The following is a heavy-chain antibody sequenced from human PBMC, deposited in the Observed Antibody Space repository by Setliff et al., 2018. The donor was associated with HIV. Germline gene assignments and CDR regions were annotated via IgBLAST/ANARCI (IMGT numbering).Heavy chain of an antibody. CDR1: GFTFSSSG. CDR3: ARDSSFNMDV. V-gene: IGHV1-18*01. J-gene: IGHJ6*03. CDR2: INIKNGNT. Sequence: ASVKVSCQASGFTFSSSGISWVRQAPGQGLEWMGWINIKNGNTNYGQKLQGRVTMTKDTSTSTAYMELRSLRSDDTAVYYCARDSSFNMDVWGKGTTVTVSS.